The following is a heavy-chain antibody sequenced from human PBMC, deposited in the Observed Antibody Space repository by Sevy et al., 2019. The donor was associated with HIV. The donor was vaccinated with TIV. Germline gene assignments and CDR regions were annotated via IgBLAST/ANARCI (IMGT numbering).Heavy chain of an antibody. J-gene: IGHJ4*02. V-gene: IGHV3-7*01. D-gene: IGHD3-22*01. CDR1: GFIFSSYW. CDR2: IRQDGSEK. CDR3: ASPPYYHDSSGYYANY. Sequence: GGSLRLSCAASGFIFSSYWMTWVRQAPGKGLEWVANIRQDGSEKYYVNSVKGRFTISRDNAKNSLYLQMNSLRAEDTAVYYCASPPYYHDSSGYYANYWGQGTLVTVSS.